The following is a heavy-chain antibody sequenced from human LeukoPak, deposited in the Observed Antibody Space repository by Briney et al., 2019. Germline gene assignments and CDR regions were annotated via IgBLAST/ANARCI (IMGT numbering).Heavy chain of an antibody. CDR2: ISSSSSTI. V-gene: IGHV3-48*04. CDR1: GFTFSSYS. D-gene: IGHD4-23*01. Sequence: GGSLRLSCAASGFTFSSYSMNWVRQAPGKGLEWVSYISSSSSTIYYADSVKGRFTISRDNAKNSLYLQMNSLRAEDTAVYYCARVWDYGGNFGQAFDIWGQGTMVTVSS. J-gene: IGHJ3*02. CDR3: ARVWDYGGNFGQAFDI.